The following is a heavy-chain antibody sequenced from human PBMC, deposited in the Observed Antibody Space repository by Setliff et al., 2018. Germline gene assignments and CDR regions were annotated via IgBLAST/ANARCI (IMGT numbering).Heavy chain of an antibody. CDR2: IKKDGSIK. CDR1: GFTFRSYW. V-gene: IGHV3-7*01. J-gene: IGHJ4*02. Sequence: GGSLRLSCAASGFTFRSYWMSWVRQAPGKGLEWVANIKKDGSIKYYLDSVRGRFAISRDNAENSLTLQMNSLRVEDTAVYYCSRDLQGSGDYVVDYWGQGTLVTVSS. D-gene: IGHD4-17*01. CDR3: SRDLQGSGDYVVDY.